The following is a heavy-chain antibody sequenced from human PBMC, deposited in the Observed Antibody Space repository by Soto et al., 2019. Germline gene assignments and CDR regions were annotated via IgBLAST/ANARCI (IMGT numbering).Heavy chain of an antibody. CDR1: GFTFISYA. D-gene: IGHD3-10*01. J-gene: IGHJ6*02. V-gene: IGHV3-30-3*01. CDR3: ARSRHGSGSYTHFYYGLDV. Sequence: QVQLVESGGGVVQPGRSLRLSCAASGFTFISYAMHWVRRAPGKGLEWVAVISFDGSTDYYADSVKGRFTISRDNSKNTVYLQMNSLSSEDTAVYYCARSRHGSGSYTHFYYGLDVWGQGTTVTVSS. CDR2: ISFDGSTD.